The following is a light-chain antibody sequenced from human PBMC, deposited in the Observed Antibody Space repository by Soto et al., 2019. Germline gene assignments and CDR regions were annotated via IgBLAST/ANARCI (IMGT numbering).Light chain of an antibody. CDR3: CSYAGSYVV. J-gene: IGLJ2*01. Sequence: QSVLTQPRSVSGSPGQSVTISCTGTSSDVGGYNYVSWYQQHPGKAPKLMIYDVSKRPSGVPDRFSGSKSGNTASLTISGFQAEDEADYYCCSYAGSYVVFGGGTQLTVL. CDR1: SSDVGGYNY. V-gene: IGLV2-11*01. CDR2: DVS.